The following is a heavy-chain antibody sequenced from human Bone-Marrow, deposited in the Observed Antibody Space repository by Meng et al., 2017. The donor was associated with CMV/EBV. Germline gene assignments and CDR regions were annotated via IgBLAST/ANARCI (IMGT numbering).Heavy chain of an antibody. CDR3: ARAPLYGSGSYGSYGMDV. V-gene: IGHV3-30*04. CDR2: ISYDGSNK. D-gene: IGHD3-10*01. CDR1: GLPFSSYA. Sequence: GESLKISCSASGLPFSSYAIHWVRQAPGKGLEWVAVISYDGSNKYYADSVKGRFTISRDNSKNTLYLQMNSLRAEDTAVYYCARAPLYGSGSYGSYGMDVWGQGTTVTVSS. J-gene: IGHJ6*02.